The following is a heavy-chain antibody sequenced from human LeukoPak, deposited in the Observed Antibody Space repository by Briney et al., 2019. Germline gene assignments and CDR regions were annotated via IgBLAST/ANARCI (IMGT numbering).Heavy chain of an antibody. V-gene: IGHV3-48*04. J-gene: IGHJ4*02. CDR3: ARDSVVRGAPEFDY. CDR2: ISSSSSTI. Sequence: GGSLRLSCAASGFTFSGYGMSWVRQTPRKGLEWVSYISSSSSTIYYADSVKGRFTISRDNAKNSLYLQMNSLRAEDTAVYYCARDSVVRGAPEFDYWGQGTLVTVSS. D-gene: IGHD3-10*01. CDR1: GFTFSGYG.